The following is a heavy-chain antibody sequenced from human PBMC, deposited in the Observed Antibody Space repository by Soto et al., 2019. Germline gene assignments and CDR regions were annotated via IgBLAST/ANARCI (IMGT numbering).Heavy chain of an antibody. CDR2: IYPGDSDT. D-gene: IGHD5-12*01. V-gene: IGHV5-51*01. CDR3: ARHIEMATICVDI. CDR1: GYSFTSYW. J-gene: IGHJ3*02. Sequence: LGESLKISCKGSGYSFTSYWIGRVRQMPGKGLEWMGIIYPGDSDTRYSPSFQGQVTISADKSISTACLQWSSLKASDTAMYYCARHIEMATICVDIWGQGTMVTVSS.